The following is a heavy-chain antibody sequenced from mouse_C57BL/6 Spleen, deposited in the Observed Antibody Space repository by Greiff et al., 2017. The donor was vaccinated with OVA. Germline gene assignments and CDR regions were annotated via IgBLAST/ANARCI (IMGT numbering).Heavy chain of an antibody. CDR1: GYTFTDYN. D-gene: IGHD2-4*01. CDR2: INPNNGGT. Sequence: EVQLQQSGPELVKPGASVKMSCKASGYTFTDYNMHWVKQSHGKSLEWIGYINPNNGGTSYNQKFKGKATLTVNKSSSTAYMELRSLTSEDAAVYYCALIYYEYDWYFDVWGTGTTVTVSS. CDR3: ALIYYEYDWYFDV. V-gene: IGHV1-22*01. J-gene: IGHJ1*03.